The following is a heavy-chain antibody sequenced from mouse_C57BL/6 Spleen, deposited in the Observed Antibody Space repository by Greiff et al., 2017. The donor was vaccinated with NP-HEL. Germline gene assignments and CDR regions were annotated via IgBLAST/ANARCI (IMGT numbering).Heavy chain of an antibody. J-gene: IGHJ3*01. CDR3: AREAY. CDR1: FYPFTSYC. CDR2: IHPNSGST. V-gene: IGHV1-64*01. Sequence: PVSSFPLSFPASFYPFTSYCMPLLLHSPVHGLSWIGMIHPNSGSTNYNEKFKSKATLTVDKSSSTAYMQLSSLTSEDSAVYYCAREAYWGQGTLVTVSA.